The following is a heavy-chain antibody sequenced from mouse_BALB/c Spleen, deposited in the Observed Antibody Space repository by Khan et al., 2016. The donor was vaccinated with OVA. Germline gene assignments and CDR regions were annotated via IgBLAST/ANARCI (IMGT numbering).Heavy chain of an antibody. J-gene: IGHJ2*01. D-gene: IGHD1-2*01. CDR1: GYSITSYYV. CDR3: GGTDRIEY. Sequence: VQLQQSGPGLVKPSQSLSLTCTVTGYSITSYYVCYWIRQFPGNKLEWICYISCSGSTNYNPSLKSRISITRDTSNNQFFLQLNSVTTEEKATDYYGGTDRIEYWGQGTTLTLSS. V-gene: IGHV3-2*02. CDR2: ISCSGST.